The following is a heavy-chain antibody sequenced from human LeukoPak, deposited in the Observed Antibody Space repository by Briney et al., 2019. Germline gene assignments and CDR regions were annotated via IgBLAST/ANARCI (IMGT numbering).Heavy chain of an antibody. D-gene: IGHD1-26*01. V-gene: IGHV1-18*01. CDR3: ARVREVGATNLYYFDY. CDR1: GYTFTSYG. Sequence: ASVKVSCKASGYTFTSYGISWVRQAPGQGLEWMGWISAYNGNTNYAQKLQGRVTMTTDTSTSTAYMELRSLRSDDTAVYYCARVREVGATNLYYFDYWGQGTLVTVSS. CDR2: ISAYNGNT. J-gene: IGHJ4*02.